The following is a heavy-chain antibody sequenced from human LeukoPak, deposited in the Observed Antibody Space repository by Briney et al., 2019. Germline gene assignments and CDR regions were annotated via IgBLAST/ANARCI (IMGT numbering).Heavy chain of an antibody. V-gene: IGHV4-4*07. Sequence: SETLSLTCTVSGVSISSYYWSWIRQPAGKGLEWIGRIYTSGSTNYNPSLKSRVTMSVDTSKNQFSLKLSSVTAADTAVYYCARDGVVGATTSYYYYGMDVWGQGTTVTVSS. D-gene: IGHD1-26*01. CDR1: GVSISSYY. CDR3: ARDGVVGATTSYYYYGMDV. J-gene: IGHJ6*02. CDR2: IYTSGST.